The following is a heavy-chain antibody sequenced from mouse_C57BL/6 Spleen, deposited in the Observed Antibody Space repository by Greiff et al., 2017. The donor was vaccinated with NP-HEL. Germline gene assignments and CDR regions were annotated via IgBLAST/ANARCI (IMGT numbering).Heavy chain of an antibody. J-gene: IGHJ3*01. D-gene: IGHD2-4*01. CDR1: GFTFSDYG. CDR3: ASSYDYEGWFAY. V-gene: IGHV5-17*01. CDR2: ISSGSSTI. Sequence: DVMLVESGGGLVKPGGSLKLSCAASGFTFSDYGMHWVRQAPEKGLEWVAYISSGSSTIYYADTVKGRFTISRDNAKNTLFLQMTSLRSEDTAMYYCASSYDYEGWFAYWGQGTLVTVSA.